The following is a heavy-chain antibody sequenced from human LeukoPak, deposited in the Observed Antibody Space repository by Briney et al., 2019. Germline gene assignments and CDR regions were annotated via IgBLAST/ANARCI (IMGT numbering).Heavy chain of an antibody. CDR2: INPNSGGT. CDR1: GYTFTGYY. V-gene: IGHV1-2*02. Sequence: ASVKVSCKASGYTFTGYYMHWVRQAPGQGLEWMGWINPNSGGTNYAQKFQGRVTMTRDTSISTAYMELSRLRSDDTAVYYCARGSIVVVPAARSSYYYYYGMDVWGQGTTVTVSS. J-gene: IGHJ6*02. D-gene: IGHD2-2*01. CDR3: ARGSIVVVPAARSSYYYYYGMDV.